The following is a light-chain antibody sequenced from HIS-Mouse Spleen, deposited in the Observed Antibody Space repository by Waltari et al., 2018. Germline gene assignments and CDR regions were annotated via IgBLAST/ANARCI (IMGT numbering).Light chain of an antibody. Sequence: SSELTQDPAVSVALGQTVRITCQGASLRHYYASQYQQKPGQATVLFISGKNNRPAGIPDRFSGSSSGNTASLTITGAQAEDEADYYCNSRDSSGNHYVFGTGTKVTVL. CDR2: GKN. CDR3: NSRDSSGNHYV. V-gene: IGLV3-19*01. CDR1: SLRHYY. J-gene: IGLJ1*01.